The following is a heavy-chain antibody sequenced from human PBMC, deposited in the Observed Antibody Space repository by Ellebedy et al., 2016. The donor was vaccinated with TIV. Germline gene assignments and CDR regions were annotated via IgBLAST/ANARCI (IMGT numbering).Heavy chain of an antibody. CDR1: GYTFTTYA. Sequence: ASVKVSCXASGYTFTTYAMHWVRQAPGQRLEWMGWIHAGNGYTKYSQNFQGRVTISRDTSASTVYMELSSLRSEDTAVYYCARGSPYCTSTTCYTGYFDYWGQGILVTVSS. CDR2: IHAGNGYT. J-gene: IGHJ4*02. V-gene: IGHV1-3*01. CDR3: ARGSPYCTSTTCYTGYFDY. D-gene: IGHD2-2*02.